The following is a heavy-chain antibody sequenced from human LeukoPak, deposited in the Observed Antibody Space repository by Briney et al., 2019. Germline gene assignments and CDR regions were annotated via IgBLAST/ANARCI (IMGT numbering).Heavy chain of an antibody. CDR1: GYTFTSYG. Sequence: ASVKVSCKASGYTFTSYGSSWVRQAPGQGLEWMGWINAYIGNRNYTQNLQGRVTTSTDTSTTTAYMEQSSMRSNDTAVYYCARDLTVDYYGSGNRRWYPDYWGQGTLVTVSS. J-gene: IGHJ4*02. CDR3: ARDLTVDYYGSGNRRWYPDY. V-gene: IGHV1-18*01. D-gene: IGHD3-10*01. CDR2: INAYIGNR.